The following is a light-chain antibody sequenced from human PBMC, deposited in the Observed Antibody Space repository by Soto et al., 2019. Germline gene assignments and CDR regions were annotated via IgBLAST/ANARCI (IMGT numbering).Light chain of an antibody. J-gene: IGKJ1*01. CDR2: DSS. CDR1: QSISSW. CDR3: QQYNTYAT. Sequence: DIQMTQSPSTLSASVGDRVTITCRASQSISSWLAWYQQKPGKAPKLLIYDSSSLESGVPSRLSGSGSGTEVPLTISSLQPDDFAAGCCQQYNTYATCGQGTKVEIK. V-gene: IGKV1-5*01.